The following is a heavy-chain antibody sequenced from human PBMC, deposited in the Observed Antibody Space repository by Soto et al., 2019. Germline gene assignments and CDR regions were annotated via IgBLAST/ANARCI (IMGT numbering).Heavy chain of an antibody. CDR2: IKQDGSEK. CDR1: GLTFSSYW. D-gene: IGHD2-21*02. Sequence: GGSLRLSCAASGLTFSSYWMSWVRQAPGKGREWVANIKQDGSEKYYVDSVKGRFTISRDNAKNSLYLQMNSLRAEDTAVYYCARDRGGDWYYYYGMDVWGQGTTVTVS. CDR3: ARDRGGDWYYYYGMDV. V-gene: IGHV3-7*03. J-gene: IGHJ6*02.